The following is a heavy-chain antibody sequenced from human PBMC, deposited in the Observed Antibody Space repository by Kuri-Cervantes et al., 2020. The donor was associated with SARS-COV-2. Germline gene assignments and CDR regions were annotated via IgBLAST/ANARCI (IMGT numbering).Heavy chain of an antibody. Sequence: GGSLRLSCVASGFTFSTYSMNWVRQAPGKVLEWVSYISSSSSTIYYADSVKGRFTISRDNAKNSLYLQMNSLRDEDTAVYYCARDGGGYYDSSGYYGQLGFDYWGQGTLVTVSS. CDR2: ISSSSSTI. V-gene: IGHV3-48*02. D-gene: IGHD3-22*01. CDR3: ARDGGGYYDSSGYYGQLGFDY. J-gene: IGHJ4*02. CDR1: GFTFSTYS.